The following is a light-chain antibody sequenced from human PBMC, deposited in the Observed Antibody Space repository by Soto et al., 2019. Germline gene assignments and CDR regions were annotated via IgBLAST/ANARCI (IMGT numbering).Light chain of an antibody. CDR2: GAS. Sequence: EIVLTQSPGTLSLSPGERATLSCRASQSVSSSYLAWYQQKPGQAPRLLIYGASSRATGIPDRFSGSGSGTDFTLTISRLEPEDFAVYYCQQYASSPLWTFGPGTQVEIK. CDR1: QSVSSSY. CDR3: QQYASSPLWT. J-gene: IGKJ1*01. V-gene: IGKV3-20*01.